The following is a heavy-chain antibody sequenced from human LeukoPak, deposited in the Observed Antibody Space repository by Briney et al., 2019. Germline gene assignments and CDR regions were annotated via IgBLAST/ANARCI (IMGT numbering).Heavy chain of an antibody. D-gene: IGHD2-2*01. J-gene: IGHJ3*02. CDR1: GGSVTSSSFD. CDR3: AKSGPAAARPDAFDI. CDR2: INDSGIT. Sequence: SSETLSLTCTLSGGSVTSSSFDWAWIRQPPGKGLECIGTINDSGITYDNSPLQSRVTISVDTSKNQFSLKLNSVTAADTAVYFCAKSGPAAARPDAFDIWGQGTMVTVSS. V-gene: IGHV4-39*07.